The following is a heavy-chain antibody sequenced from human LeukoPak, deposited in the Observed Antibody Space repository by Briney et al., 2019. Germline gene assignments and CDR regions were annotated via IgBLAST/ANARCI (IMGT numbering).Heavy chain of an antibody. V-gene: IGHV3-73*01. CDR2: IRSKTNNYAT. D-gene: IGHD3-22*01. Sequence: PGGSLKLPCAASGFTFSGSTIHWVRQASGKGLEWVGRIRSKTNNYATAYGASVKGRFTISRDDSKNTAYLQMNSLQTEDTAVFYCTRSIDSSGYYYPDYWGQGTLVTVSS. J-gene: IGHJ4*02. CDR3: TRSIDSSGYYYPDY. CDR1: GFTFSGST.